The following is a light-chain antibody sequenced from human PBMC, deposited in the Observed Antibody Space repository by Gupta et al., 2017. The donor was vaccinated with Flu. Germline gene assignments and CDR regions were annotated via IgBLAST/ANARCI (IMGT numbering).Light chain of an antibody. V-gene: IGKV1-5*03. CDR2: KAS. CDR1: QYITDW. CDR3: QLYNAYVFT. Sequence: PPTLSASAGDTLTITCRTSQYITDWLAWYQQKPGKSPKVLIYKASRLQSGVPSRFSGSGYGTEFTLTINSLQSDDFGTYYCQLYNAYVFTFGPGTKVDIK. J-gene: IGKJ3*01.